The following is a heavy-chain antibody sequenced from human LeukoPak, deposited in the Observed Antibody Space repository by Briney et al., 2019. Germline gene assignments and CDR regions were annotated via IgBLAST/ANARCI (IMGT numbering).Heavy chain of an antibody. Sequence: SETLSLICSVSGVSMTGYYWSWIRQAPGKGPEWIGYIYSSGTTNYNPSLNSRVTMSVDASKNQFSLKLTFVTAADTAVYYCATRPADRSWYGVFDFWSRGTLVTVSS. V-gene: IGHV4-59*01. CDR2: IYSSGTT. CDR3: ATRPADRSWYGVFDF. CDR1: GVSMTGYY. J-gene: IGHJ4*01. D-gene: IGHD3-10*01.